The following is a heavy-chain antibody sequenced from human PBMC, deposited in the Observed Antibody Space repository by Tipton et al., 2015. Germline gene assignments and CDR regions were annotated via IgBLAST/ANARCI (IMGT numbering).Heavy chain of an antibody. CDR3: ARSSHYYGSGSFDY. CDR2: IYYSGST. CDR1: GGSIGSYY. Sequence: TLSLTCTVSGGSIGSYYWSWIRQPPGKGLEWIGYIYYSGSTKYSPSLKSRVTISVDASKNQFSLKLSSVTAADTAVYYCARSSHYYGSGSFDYWGQGTLVTVSS. D-gene: IGHD3-10*01. V-gene: IGHV4-59*01. J-gene: IGHJ4*02.